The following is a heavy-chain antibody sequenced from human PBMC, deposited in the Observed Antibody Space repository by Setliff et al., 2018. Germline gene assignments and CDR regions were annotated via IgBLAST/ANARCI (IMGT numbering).Heavy chain of an antibody. CDR1: GFSLNTYGIC. J-gene: IGHJ3*02. CDR2: IDWDDER. V-gene: IGHV2-70*17. Sequence: SGPTLVNPTQTLTLTCTFSGFSLNTYGICLTWIRQPPGKALEWLARIDWDDERFCSTSLKTRLIISKDISKNQVVLRMTNMDPVDTATYYCARMTSSGNFAFDIWGQGTKVTVSS. CDR3: ARMTSSGNFAFDI.